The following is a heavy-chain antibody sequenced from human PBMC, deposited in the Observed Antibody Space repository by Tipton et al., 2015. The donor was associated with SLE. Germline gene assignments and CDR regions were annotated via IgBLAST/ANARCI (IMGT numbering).Heavy chain of an antibody. CDR3: AGEGGYYYDSSGYSF. J-gene: IGHJ4*02. CDR2: IYPGDSDT. D-gene: IGHD3-22*01. V-gene: IGHV5-51*01. CDR1: GYSFTSYW. Sequence: QSGPEVKKPGASVKISCKGSGYSFTSYWIGWVRQMPGKGLEWMGIIYPGDSDTRYSPSFQGHVTISADKSISTAYLQWSSLKASDTAMYYCAGEGGYYYDSSGYSFWGQGTLVTVSS.